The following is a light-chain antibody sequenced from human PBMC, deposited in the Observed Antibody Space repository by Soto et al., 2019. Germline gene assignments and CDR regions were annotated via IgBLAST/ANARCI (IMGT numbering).Light chain of an antibody. J-gene: IGLJ1*01. CDR2: EVS. CDR1: SSDVGGYKY. CDR3: CSYAGSSTYV. V-gene: IGLV2-14*01. Sequence: QSALTQPASVSGSPGQSITISCTGTSSDVGGYKYVSWYQQYPGKAPKLMMCEVSNRPSGVSNRFSGSKSGNTASLTISGLQAEDEADYYCCSYAGSSTYVFGTGTKVTVL.